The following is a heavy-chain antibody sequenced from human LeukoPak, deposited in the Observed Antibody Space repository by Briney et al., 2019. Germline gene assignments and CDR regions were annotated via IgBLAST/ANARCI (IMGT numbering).Heavy chain of an antibody. Sequence: PGASLRLSCAASGFTFNNYAMSWVRQAPRKGLEWVSAILGSGRSAYYADSVKGRFTISRDNSKNSLFLQMNSLRVEDTALYYCSKWGDYDVLTGYYDSDFWGQGTPVTVSA. CDR2: ILGSGRSA. D-gene: IGHD3-9*01. CDR1: GFTFNNYA. J-gene: IGHJ4*02. CDR3: SKWGDYDVLTGYYDSDF. V-gene: IGHV3-23*01.